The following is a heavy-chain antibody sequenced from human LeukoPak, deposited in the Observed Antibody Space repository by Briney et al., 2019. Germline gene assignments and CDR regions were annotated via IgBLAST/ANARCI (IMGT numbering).Heavy chain of an antibody. CDR1: GGSISSSNW. J-gene: IGHJ6*02. D-gene: IGHD3-9*01. Sequence: SGTLSLTCAVSGGSISSSNWWSWVRQPPGKGLEWIGEIYHSGSTNYNPSLKSRVTISVDKSKNQFSLKLSSVTAADTAVYYCARDPPYYDILTGYRYGMDVWGQGTTVTVSS. V-gene: IGHV4-4*02. CDR3: ARDPPYYDILTGYRYGMDV. CDR2: IYHSGST.